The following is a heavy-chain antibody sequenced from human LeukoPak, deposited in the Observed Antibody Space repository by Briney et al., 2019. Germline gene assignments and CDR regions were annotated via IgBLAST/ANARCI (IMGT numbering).Heavy chain of an antibody. J-gene: IGHJ4*02. CDR2: INPSRGST. Sequence: ASVKVSCKASGYTFTSYYMHWVRQAPGQRLEWMGIINPSRGSTSYAQKFQGRVTMTRDMSTSTVYMELSSLRSEDTAVYYCASQDCGGDCYPDYWGQGTLVTVSS. CDR3: ASQDCGGDCYPDY. CDR1: GYTFTSYY. V-gene: IGHV1-46*01. D-gene: IGHD2-21*02.